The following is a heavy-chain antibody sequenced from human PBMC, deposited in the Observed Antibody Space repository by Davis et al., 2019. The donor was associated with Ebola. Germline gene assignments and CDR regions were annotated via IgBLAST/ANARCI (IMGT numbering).Heavy chain of an antibody. D-gene: IGHD3-9*01. CDR2: ISSNGGTT. CDR3: AKDGIPYDMLTAYSRG. CDR1: GFMFSSYA. J-gene: IGHJ4*02. Sequence: GGSLRLSCSVSGFMFSSYAMYWVRQAPGKGLQYVAGISSNGGTTHYADSVKGRFIISRDNSKKTVYLQMNSLRPEDTAVYYCAKDGIPYDMLTAYSRGWGQGTLVTVSS. V-gene: IGHV3-64D*06.